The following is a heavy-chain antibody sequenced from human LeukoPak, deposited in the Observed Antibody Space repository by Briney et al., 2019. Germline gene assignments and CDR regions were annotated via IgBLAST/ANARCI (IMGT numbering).Heavy chain of an antibody. D-gene: IGHD1-14*01. CDR3: ARLVRTRTYYFDY. CDR1: GYTFTGYY. J-gene: IGHJ4*02. Sequence: ASVKVSCKASGYTFTGYYMHWVRQAPGQGLEWMGWINPNSGGTNYAQKFQGRVTMTRDTSISTAYMELSRLRSDDTPVYYCARLVRTRTYYFDYWGQGTLVTVSS. CDR2: INPNSGGT. V-gene: IGHV1-2*02.